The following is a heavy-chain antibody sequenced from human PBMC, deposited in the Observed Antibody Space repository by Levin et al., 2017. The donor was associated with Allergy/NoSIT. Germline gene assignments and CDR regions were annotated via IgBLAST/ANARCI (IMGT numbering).Heavy chain of an antibody. CDR2: INHSGST. Sequence: SQTLSLTCAVYGGSFSGYYWSWIRQPPGKGLEWIGEINHSGSTNYNPSLKSRVTISVDTSKNQFSLKLSSVTAADTAVYYCARMVFGCYRGRAGRGVGRREHDTDYWGQGTLVTVSS. V-gene: IGHV4-34*01. CDR1: GGSFSGYY. D-gene: IGHD2-2*01. J-gene: IGHJ4*02. CDR3: ARMVFGCYRGRAGRGVGRREHDTDY.